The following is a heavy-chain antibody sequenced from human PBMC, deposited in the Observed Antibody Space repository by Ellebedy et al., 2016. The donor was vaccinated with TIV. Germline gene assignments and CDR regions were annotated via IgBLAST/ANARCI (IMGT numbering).Heavy chain of an antibody. Sequence: GESLKISCAASGFTFSSNAMTWVRQAPGKGLEWVSSISGGGASTYHADSVKGRVTISRDNSRNTLFLQMNSLRGEDTAIYYCAKARAEFDKPHAFDLWGQGTMVSVSS. CDR1: GFTFSSNA. J-gene: IGHJ3*01. CDR3: AKARAEFDKPHAFDL. D-gene: IGHD3-9*01. CDR2: ISGGGAST. V-gene: IGHV3-23*01.